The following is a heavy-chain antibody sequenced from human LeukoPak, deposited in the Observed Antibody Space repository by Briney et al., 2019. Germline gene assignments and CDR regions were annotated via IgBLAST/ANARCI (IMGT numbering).Heavy chain of an antibody. J-gene: IGHJ4*02. CDR1: GFTFSSYA. CDR2: IGSNAGST. Sequence: GGSLRLSCSASGFTFSSYAMHWVRQAPGKGLEFVSAIGSNAGSTYYADSVKARFTISRDNSKNTVYLQMSSLRTEDTAVYYCVKTAYCGGDCNIYFDYWGQGTLVTVSS. CDR3: VKTAYCGGDCNIYFDY. V-gene: IGHV3-64D*06. D-gene: IGHD2-21*02.